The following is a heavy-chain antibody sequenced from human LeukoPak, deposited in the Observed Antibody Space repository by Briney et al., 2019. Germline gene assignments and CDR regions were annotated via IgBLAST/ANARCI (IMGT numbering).Heavy chain of an antibody. CDR1: GGSISSHY. Sequence: SETLSLTCTVSGGSISSHYWSWIRQPPGKGLEWIGYIYYSGSTNYNPSLKSRVTISVDTSKNQFSLKLSSVTAADTAVYYCARDADSYYYYMDVWGTGTTVTVSS. V-gene: IGHV4-59*11. CDR3: ARDADSYYYYMDV. CDR2: IYYSGST. J-gene: IGHJ6*03.